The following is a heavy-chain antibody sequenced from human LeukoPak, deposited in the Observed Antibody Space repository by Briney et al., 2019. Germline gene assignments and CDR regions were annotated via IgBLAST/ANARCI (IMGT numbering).Heavy chain of an antibody. Sequence: GASVKVSCKTSGFIFTPHHIHWMRQAPGQGLELLGWVSAANNPEYSQKFQGRVVITRDASATTSYLELNSLRSEDTAVYYCAMSVEMPPIPSFDYWGQGTLVTVSS. CDR1: GFIFTPHH. CDR2: VSAANNP. D-gene: IGHD5-24*01. V-gene: IGHV1-3*01. CDR3: AMSVEMPPIPSFDY. J-gene: IGHJ4*02.